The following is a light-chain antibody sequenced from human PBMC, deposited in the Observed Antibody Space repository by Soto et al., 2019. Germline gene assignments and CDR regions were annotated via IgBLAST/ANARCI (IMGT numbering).Light chain of an antibody. CDR2: DVS. J-gene: IGLJ1*01. Sequence: QSALTQPASVSGSPGQSITLSCTGTSSDVGGYNYVSWYQQHPGKAPKLMIYDVSNRPSGVSNRLSGSKSGNTASLTISGLQAEDEADYYCSSYTSSSTLLYVFGTGTKVTVL. CDR3: SSYTSSSTLLYV. V-gene: IGLV2-14*01. CDR1: SSDVGGYNY.